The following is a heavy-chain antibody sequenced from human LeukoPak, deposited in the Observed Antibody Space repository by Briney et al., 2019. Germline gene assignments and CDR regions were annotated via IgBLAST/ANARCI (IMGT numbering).Heavy chain of an antibody. CDR2: IIPIFGTA. D-gene: IGHD3-22*01. CDR1: GGTFSSYA. J-gene: IGHJ4*02. V-gene: IGHV1-69*05. CDR3: AQYYYDSSGYYSGHDY. Sequence: SVKVSCKAAGGTFSSYAISWVRQAPGQGLEWMGRIIPIFGTANYAQKFQGRVTITTDESTSTAYMELSSLRSEDTAVYCCAQYYYDSSGYYSGHDYWGQGTLVTVSS.